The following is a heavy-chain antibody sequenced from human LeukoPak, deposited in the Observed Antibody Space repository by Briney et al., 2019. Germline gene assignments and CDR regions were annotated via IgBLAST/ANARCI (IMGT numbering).Heavy chain of an antibody. V-gene: IGHV1-18*01. CDR3: ARDRATVTTDGLDY. CDR2: ISAYNGNI. D-gene: IGHD4-17*01. J-gene: IGHJ4*02. Sequence: ASVKVSCKASGYTFTSYGISWVRQAPVQGLEGMGWISAYNGNINYAQKLQGRVTMTTDTSTSTAYMELRSLRSDDTAVYYCARDRATVTTDGLDYWGQGTLVTVSS. CDR1: GYTFTSYG.